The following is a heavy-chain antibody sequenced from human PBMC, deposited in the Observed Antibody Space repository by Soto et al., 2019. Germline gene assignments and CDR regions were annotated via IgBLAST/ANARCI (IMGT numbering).Heavy chain of an antibody. Sequence: SETLSLTCAVYGGSFSGYYWSWIRQPPGKGLEWIGEINHSGSTNYNPSLKSRVTISVDTSKNQFSLKLSSVTAADTAVYYCARGTLPIDYWGQGTLVTVSS. CDR1: GGSFSGYY. CDR3: ARGTLPIDY. V-gene: IGHV4-34*01. D-gene: IGHD3-10*01. CDR2: INHSGST. J-gene: IGHJ4*02.